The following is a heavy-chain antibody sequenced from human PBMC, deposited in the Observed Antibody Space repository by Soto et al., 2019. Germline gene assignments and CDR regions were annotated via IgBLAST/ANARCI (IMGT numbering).Heavy chain of an antibody. J-gene: IGHJ3*02. CDR3: AKDVKLDPFEAFDI. V-gene: IGHV3-30*18. CDR1: GFTFSSYG. Sequence: QVQLVESGGGVVQPGRSLRLSCAASGFTFSSYGMHWVRQAPGKGLEWVAVISYDGSNKYYADSVKGRFTISRDNSKNTLYLQMNSLRAEDTAVYYCAKDVKLDPFEAFDIWGQGTMVTVSS. CDR2: ISYDGSNK. D-gene: IGHD1-7*01.